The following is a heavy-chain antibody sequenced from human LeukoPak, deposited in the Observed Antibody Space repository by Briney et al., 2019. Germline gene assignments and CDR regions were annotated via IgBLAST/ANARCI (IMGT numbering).Heavy chain of an antibody. CDR1: GGSISSGDYY. CDR2: IYYSGST. CDR3: ATHSSGYDSGNDDFDI. V-gene: IGHV4-30-4*08. D-gene: IGHD3-22*01. Sequence: SETLSLTCTVSGGSISSGDYYWSWIRQPPGKGLEWIGYIYYSGSTYYNPSLKSRVTISVDTSKDRFSLKLSSVTAADTAVYYCATHSSGYDSGNDDFDIWGQGTMVTVSS. J-gene: IGHJ3*02.